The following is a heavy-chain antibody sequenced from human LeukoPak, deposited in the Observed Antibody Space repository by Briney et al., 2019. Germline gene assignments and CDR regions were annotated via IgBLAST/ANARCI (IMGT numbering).Heavy chain of an antibody. CDR3: ARAMDSSGFYPFWY. V-gene: IGHV1-8*01. D-gene: IGHD3-22*01. Sequence: ASVKVSCKTSGYTFTSYDIKWVRQATGQGLEWMGWMNPNSGNTGYAQKFQGRVTMTRNTSLSTAYIELSSLRSDDTAMYSCARAMDSSGFYPFWYWGQGTLVTVSS. CDR1: GYTFTSYD. J-gene: IGHJ4*02. CDR2: MNPNSGNT.